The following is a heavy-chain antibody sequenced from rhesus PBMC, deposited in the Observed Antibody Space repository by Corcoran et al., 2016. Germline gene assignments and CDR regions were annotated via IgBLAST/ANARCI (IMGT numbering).Heavy chain of an antibody. Sequence: QVQLQESGPGLVKPSETLSLTCAVSGYSIRSGSYWSWIRQPPGKGLEWSGYITHSGSTSYNPSLKSRVTISRDTSKNQFSLKLSSVTAADTAVYYCAREEDSNPFDYWGQGVLVTVSS. J-gene: IGHJ4*01. CDR2: ITHSGST. CDR1: GYSIRSGSY. CDR3: AREEDSNPFDY. V-gene: IGHV4-122*02. D-gene: IGHD4-23*01.